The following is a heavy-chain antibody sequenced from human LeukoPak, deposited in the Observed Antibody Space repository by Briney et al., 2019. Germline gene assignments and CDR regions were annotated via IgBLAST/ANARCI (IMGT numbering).Heavy chain of an antibody. CDR1: GGSISSYY. V-gene: IGHV4-59*01. CDR2: IYYSGST. D-gene: IGHD3-22*01. Sequence: PSETLSVTCTVSGGSISSYYWSWIRRPPGKGLEWIGYIYYSGSTNYNPSLKSRVTISVDTSKNQFSLKLSSVTAADTAVYYCARARGYYDSSGYYFLYYFDYWGQGTLVTVSS. CDR3: ARARGYYDSSGYYFLYYFDY. J-gene: IGHJ4*02.